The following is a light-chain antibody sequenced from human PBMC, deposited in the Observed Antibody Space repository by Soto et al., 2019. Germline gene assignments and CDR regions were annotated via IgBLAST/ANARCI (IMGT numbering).Light chain of an antibody. V-gene: IGKV3-20*01. CDR3: QQYGSSPRT. CDR1: QSVSSSY. CDR2: GAS. Sequence: EIVLTQSTGTLSLSPGERATLSCRASQSVSSSYLAWYQQKPGQAPRLLIYGASSRATGIPDRFSGSGSGTDFALTISRLDPEDFALYYCQQYGSSPRTFGQGTKVEIK. J-gene: IGKJ1*01.